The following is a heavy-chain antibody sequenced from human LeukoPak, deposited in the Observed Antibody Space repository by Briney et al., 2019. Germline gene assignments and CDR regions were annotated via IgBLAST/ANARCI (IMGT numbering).Heavy chain of an antibody. V-gene: IGHV1-69*13. CDR1: GGTFSSYA. CDR3: ARVGDYGGNSVNY. Sequence: GASVKVSCKASGGTFSSYAISWVRQAPGQGLEWMGGIIPIFGTANYAQKFQGRVTIAADESTSTAYMELSSLRSDDTAVYYCARVGDYGGNSVNYWGQGTLVTVSS. D-gene: IGHD4-23*01. CDR2: IIPIFGTA. J-gene: IGHJ4*02.